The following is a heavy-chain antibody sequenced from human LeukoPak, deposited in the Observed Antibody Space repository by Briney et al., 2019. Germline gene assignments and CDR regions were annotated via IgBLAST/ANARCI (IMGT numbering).Heavy chain of an antibody. V-gene: IGHV1-2*02. CDR3: ARLGPEGIVAVIHPLTFDY. Sequence: GASVKVSCKASGYTFTGYYMHWVRQAPGQGLEWMGWINPNSGGTNYAQKFQGRVTMTRDTSISTAYMELSRLRSDDTAVYYCARLGPEGIVAVIHPLTFDYWGQGTLVTVSS. CDR2: INPNSGGT. CDR1: GYTFTGYY. J-gene: IGHJ4*02. D-gene: IGHD3-22*01.